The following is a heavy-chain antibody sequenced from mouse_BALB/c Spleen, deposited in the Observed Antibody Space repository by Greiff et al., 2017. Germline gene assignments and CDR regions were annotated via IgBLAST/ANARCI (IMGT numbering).Heavy chain of an antibody. CDR1: GFNIKDYY. CDR3: KDLRYAMDY. V-gene: IGHV14-4*02. D-gene: IGHD5-1*01. Sequence: VQLKESGAELVRSGASVKLSCTASGFNIKDYYMHWVKQRPEQGLEWIGWIDPENGDTEYAPKFQGKATMTADTSSNTAYLQLSSLTSEDTAVYYCKDLRYAMDYWGQGTSVTVSS. J-gene: IGHJ4*01. CDR2: IDPENGDT.